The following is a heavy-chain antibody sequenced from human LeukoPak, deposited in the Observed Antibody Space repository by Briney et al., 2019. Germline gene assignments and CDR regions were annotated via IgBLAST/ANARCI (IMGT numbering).Heavy chain of an antibody. J-gene: IGHJ4*02. CDR2: ISYDGSNK. V-gene: IGHV3-30-3*01. D-gene: IGHD1-26*01. Sequence: GGSLRLSCAASGFTFSSYAMHWVRQAPGKGLEWVAVISYDGSNKYYADSVKGRFTISRDNSKNTLYLQMNSLRAEDTAVYYCARDIFEVGAVDYWGQGTLVTVSS. CDR1: GFTFSSYA. CDR3: ARDIFEVGAVDY.